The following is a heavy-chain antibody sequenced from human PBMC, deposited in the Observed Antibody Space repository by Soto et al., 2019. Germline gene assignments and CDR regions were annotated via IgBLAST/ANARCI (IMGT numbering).Heavy chain of an antibody. CDR3: ARADSGYAHGYFYYGMDV. CDR1: GFTFSSYS. D-gene: IGHD5-12*01. CDR2: ISSSSNTI. Sequence: PGGSLRLSCAASGFTFSSYSMNWVRQAPGKGLERVLFISSSSNTIYYADSVKGRFTISRDNAKNLLYLQMNSLRAEDTAVYYCARADSGYAHGYFYYGMDVWGQGTTVTVSS. J-gene: IGHJ6*02. V-gene: IGHV3-48*01.